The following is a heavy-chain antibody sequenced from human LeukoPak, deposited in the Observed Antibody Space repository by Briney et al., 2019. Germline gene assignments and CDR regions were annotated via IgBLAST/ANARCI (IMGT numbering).Heavy chain of an antibody. J-gene: IGHJ4*02. CDR2: IYSGGST. CDR3: ARGGTVGATGPDY. CDR1: GFTVSSNY. D-gene: IGHD1-26*01. V-gene: IGHV3-66*01. Sequence: PGGSLRLSCAASGFTVSSNYMSWVRQAPGKGLEWVSVIYSGGSTYYADSVKGRFTISRDNAKNSLYLQMNSLRAEDTAVYYCARGGTVGATGPDYWGQGTLVTVSS.